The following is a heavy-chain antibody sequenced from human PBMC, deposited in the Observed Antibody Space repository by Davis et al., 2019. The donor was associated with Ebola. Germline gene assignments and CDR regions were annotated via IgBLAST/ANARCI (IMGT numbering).Heavy chain of an antibody. D-gene: IGHD3-10*01. CDR1: AFSPTTGGVA. CDR3: VHSYGYY. Sequence: SAPTLAKPTPTPTLTSTFSAFSPTTGGVAVGWIRQPPGKALEWLALIYWDDDKRYSPSLKSRLTITKDTSKNQVVLTMTNMDPVDTATYYCVHSYGYYWGQGTLVTVSS. J-gene: IGHJ4*02. CDR2: IYWDDDK. V-gene: IGHV2-5*02.